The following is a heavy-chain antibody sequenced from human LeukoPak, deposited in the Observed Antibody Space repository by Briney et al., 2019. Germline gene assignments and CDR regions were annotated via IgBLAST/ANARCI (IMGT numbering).Heavy chain of an antibody. CDR2: IHYSGST. Sequence: KPSETLSLTCTVSGGSISSSSYYWGWIRQPPGKGLEWIGSIHYSGSTYYNPSLKSRVTISVDTSKNQFSLKLSSVTAADTAVYYCARQSTTPQNNYYDSSGYSLDYWGQGTLVTVSS. D-gene: IGHD3-22*01. CDR1: GGSISSSSYY. J-gene: IGHJ4*02. V-gene: IGHV4-39*01. CDR3: ARQSTTPQNNYYDSSGYSLDY.